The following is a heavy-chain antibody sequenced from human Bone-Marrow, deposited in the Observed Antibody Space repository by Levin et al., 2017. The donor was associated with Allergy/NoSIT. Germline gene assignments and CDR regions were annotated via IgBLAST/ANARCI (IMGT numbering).Heavy chain of an antibody. CDR1: GFIFSNYA. V-gene: IGHV3-23*01. J-gene: IGHJ4*02. Sequence: GESLKISCAASGFIFSNYAMNWVRQAPGKGLEWVSQISGSGGNTHYADSVKGRFTFSRDNSKNMLHLQMNSLRAEDTAVYYCAGYDTSAYHSPFDYWGQGALVTVSS. CDR3: AGYDTSAYHSPFDY. D-gene: IGHD3-22*01. CDR2: ISGSGGNT.